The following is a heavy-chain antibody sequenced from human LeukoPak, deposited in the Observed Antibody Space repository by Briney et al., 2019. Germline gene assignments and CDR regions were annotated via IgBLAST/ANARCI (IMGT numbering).Heavy chain of an antibody. CDR2: ISGSGGST. CDR1: GFTFGSYA. Sequence: PGGSLRLSCAASGFTFGSYAMSWVRQAPGKGLEWVSAISGSGGSTYYAGSVKGRFTISRDNSKNTLYLQMNSLRAEDTAVYYCAKEDLHCSSTSCYTPTFDYWGQGTLVTVSS. J-gene: IGHJ4*02. D-gene: IGHD2-2*02. CDR3: AKEDLHCSSTSCYTPTFDY. V-gene: IGHV3-23*01.